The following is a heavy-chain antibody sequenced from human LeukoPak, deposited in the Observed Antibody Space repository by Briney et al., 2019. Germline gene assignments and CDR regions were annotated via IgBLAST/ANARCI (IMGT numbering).Heavy chain of an antibody. V-gene: IGHV4-39*07. CDR3: ARVIAAAGRFDYYYYMDV. Sequence: PSETLSLTCTVSGGSISSSSYYWGWIRQPPGKGLEWIGSIYYSGSTYYNPSLKSRVTISVDTSKNQFSLKLSSVTAADTAVYYCARVIAAAGRFDYYYYMDVWGKGTTVTVSS. CDR1: GGSISSSSYY. D-gene: IGHD6-13*01. CDR2: IYYSGST. J-gene: IGHJ6*03.